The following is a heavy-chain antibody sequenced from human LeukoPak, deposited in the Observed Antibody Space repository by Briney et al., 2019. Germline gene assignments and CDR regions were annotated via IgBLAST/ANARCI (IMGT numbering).Heavy chain of an antibody. D-gene: IGHD6-13*01. Sequence: GRSLRLSCAASGFTFSSYAMHWVRQAPGKGPEWVAVISYDGSNKYYADSVKGRFTISRDNSKNTLYLQMNSLRVEDTAVYYCARDSGIAAAFDPWGQGTLVTVSS. J-gene: IGHJ5*02. CDR1: GFTFSSYA. CDR2: ISYDGSNK. CDR3: ARDSGIAAAFDP. V-gene: IGHV3-30*04.